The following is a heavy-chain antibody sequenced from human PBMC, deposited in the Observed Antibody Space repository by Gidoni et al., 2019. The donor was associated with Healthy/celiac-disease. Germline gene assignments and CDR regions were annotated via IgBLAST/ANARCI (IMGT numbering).Heavy chain of an antibody. CDR2: IWYDGSNK. CDR3: ARSNEYYDFWSGFPRDYYYYGMDV. J-gene: IGHJ6*02. D-gene: IGHD3-3*01. V-gene: IGHV3-33*01. Sequence: QVQLVESGGGVVQPGRSLRPSCAASGFTFSSYGMHWVRQAPGKGLEWVAVIWYDGSNKYYADSVKGRFTISRDNSKNTLYLQMNSLRAEDTAVYYCARSNEYYDFWSGFPRDYYYYGMDVWGQGTTVTVSS. CDR1: GFTFSSYG.